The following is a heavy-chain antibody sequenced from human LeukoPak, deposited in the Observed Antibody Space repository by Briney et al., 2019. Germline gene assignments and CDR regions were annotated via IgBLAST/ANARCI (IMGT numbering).Heavy chain of an antibody. CDR3: ARTYVSGSFYNDY. J-gene: IGHJ4*02. Sequence: PGGSLRLSCAASGLTLSSYWMQWVRQAPGKGLVWVSRINSDGTSTAYADSVKGRFTISRDNAKNTLYLQMNSLRVEDTAVYFCARTYVSGSFYNDYWGQGTLVTVSS. CDR1: GLTLSSYW. CDR2: INSDGTST. V-gene: IGHV3-74*01. D-gene: IGHD3-10*01.